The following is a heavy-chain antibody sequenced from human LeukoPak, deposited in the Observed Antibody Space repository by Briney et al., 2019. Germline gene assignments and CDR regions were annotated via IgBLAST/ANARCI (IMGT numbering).Heavy chain of an antibody. D-gene: IGHD6-13*01. CDR1: GYTFTGYY. CDR3: ARVSSWYGAFDY. V-gene: IGHV1-2*02. J-gene: IGHJ4*02. CDR2: INPNSGGT. Sequence: ASVKVSCKASGYTFTGYYMHWVRQAPGQGLEWLGWINPNSGGTSYAQKFQGRVTMTRDTSISTAYMELSRLRSDDTAVYYCARVSSWYGAFDYWGQGTLVTVSS.